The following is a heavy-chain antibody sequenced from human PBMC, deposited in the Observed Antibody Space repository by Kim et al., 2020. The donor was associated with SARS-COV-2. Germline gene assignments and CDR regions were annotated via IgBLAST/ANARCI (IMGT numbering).Heavy chain of an antibody. D-gene: IGHD1-1*01. Sequence: SETLSLTCTVSGGSISSGGYYWSWIRQHPGKGLEWIGYIYYSGSTYYNPSLKSRVTISVDTSKNQFSLKLSSVTAADTAVYYCAISTDPYGMDVWGQGTTVTVSS. CDR2: IYYSGST. V-gene: IGHV4-31*03. CDR3: AISTDPYGMDV. J-gene: IGHJ6*02. CDR1: GGSISSGGYY.